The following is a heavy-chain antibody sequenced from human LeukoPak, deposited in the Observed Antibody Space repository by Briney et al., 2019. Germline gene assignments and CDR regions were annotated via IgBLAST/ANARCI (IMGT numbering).Heavy chain of an antibody. J-gene: IGHJ3*01. CDR2: MRDNGRDK. CDR1: GFTLSSYG. CDR3: TSRTGAI. Sequence: GGSLRLSCAASGFTLSSYGIHWVRQAPGKGLEWVSFMRDNGRDKYYRDSVKGRFTTSRDNSKNTLYLQVNSLRVEDTAVYYRTSRTGAIWGQGTMVTVSS. V-gene: IGHV3-30*02. D-gene: IGHD7-27*01.